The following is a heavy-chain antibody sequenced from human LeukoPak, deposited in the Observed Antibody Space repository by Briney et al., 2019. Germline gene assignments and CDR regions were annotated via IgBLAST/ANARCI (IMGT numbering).Heavy chain of an antibody. CDR2: INRDGSST. D-gene: IGHD3-9*01. J-gene: IGHJ3*01. CDR3: ARDRETYYDILTGYYTLGDAFDV. CDR1: GFTFSTYW. Sequence: GGSLRLSCAASGFTFSTYWMHWVRQAPGKGLVWVSRINRDGSSTSYADSVKGRFTISRDNAKNTLYLQMNSLRAEDTAVYYCARDRETYYDILTGYYTLGDAFDVWGQGTMVTVSS. V-gene: IGHV3-74*01.